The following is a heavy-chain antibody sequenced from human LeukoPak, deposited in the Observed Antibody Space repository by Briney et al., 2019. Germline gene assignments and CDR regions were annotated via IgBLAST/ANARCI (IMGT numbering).Heavy chain of an antibody. CDR1: GGSISSYY. D-gene: IGHD2-2*01. CDR3: AKDLRAHCSSTSCYLNWFDP. J-gene: IGHJ5*02. V-gene: IGHV4-59*12. CDR2: IYYSGST. Sequence: SETLSLTCTVSGGSISSYYWSWIRQPPGKGLEWIGYIYYSGSTNYNPSLKSRVTISVDTSKNQFSLKLSSVTAADTAVYYCAKDLRAHCSSTSCYLNWFDPWGQGTLVTVSS.